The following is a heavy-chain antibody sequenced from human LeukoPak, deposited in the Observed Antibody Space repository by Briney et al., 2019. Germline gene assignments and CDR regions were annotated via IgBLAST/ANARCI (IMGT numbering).Heavy chain of an antibody. J-gene: IGHJ4*02. V-gene: IGHV1-2*06. CDR2: IDPNNGGA. CDR1: GYTFSGYY. D-gene: IGHD6-13*01. Sequence: ASVKVSCKTSGYTFSGYYIHWVRQAPGQGLEWWGRIDPNNGGANYAQKFQGRVTMTRDTSISTAYMELSRLRSDDTAVYYCARRYSSSWYLSDYWGQGTLVTVSS. CDR3: ARRYSSSWYLSDY.